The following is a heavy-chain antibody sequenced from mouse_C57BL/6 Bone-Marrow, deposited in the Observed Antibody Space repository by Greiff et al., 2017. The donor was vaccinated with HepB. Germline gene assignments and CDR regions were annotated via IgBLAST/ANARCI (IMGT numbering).Heavy chain of an antibody. J-gene: IGHJ2*01. CDR3: ARWNYYGSQYYFDY. CDR1: GFTFSSYG. Sequence: EVKLMESGGDLVKPGGSLKLSCAASGFTFSSYGMSWVRQTPDKRLEWVATISSGGSYTYYPDSVKGRFTISRDNAKNTLYLQMSSLKSEDTAMYYCARWNYYGSQYYFDYWGQGTTLTVSS. D-gene: IGHD1-1*01. V-gene: IGHV5-6*01. CDR2: ISSGGSYT.